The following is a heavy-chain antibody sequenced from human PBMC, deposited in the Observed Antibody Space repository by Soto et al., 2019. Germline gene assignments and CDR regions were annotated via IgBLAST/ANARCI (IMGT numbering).Heavy chain of an antibody. D-gene: IGHD2-21*02. CDR2: MYNAGST. V-gene: IGHV4-59*01. CDR3: ARDLWGYCGTDCYPLDV. J-gene: IGHJ6*02. CDR1: GGSISGYY. Sequence: SETLSLTCTVSGGSISGYYWSWIRQPPGKGLEWIGYMYNAGSTVYNPSFKSRVTISVDTSKNQFSLKLNSVTAADTAVYYCARDLWGYCGTDCYPLDVWGQGTTVTVSS.